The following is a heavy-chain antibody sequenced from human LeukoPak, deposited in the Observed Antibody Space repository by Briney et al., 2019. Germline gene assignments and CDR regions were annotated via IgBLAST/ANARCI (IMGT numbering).Heavy chain of an antibody. J-gene: IGHJ4*02. CDR1: GYTFTSYG. Sequence: ASVKVSCKASGYTFTSYGISWVRQAPGQGLEWMGWISAYNGNTNYAQKLQGRVTMTTDTSTSTAYMELRSLRSDDTAVYYCARDYGEGRVATIPLAYWGQGTLVTVSS. V-gene: IGHV1-18*01. D-gene: IGHD5-12*01. CDR3: ARDYGEGRVATIPLAY. CDR2: ISAYNGNT.